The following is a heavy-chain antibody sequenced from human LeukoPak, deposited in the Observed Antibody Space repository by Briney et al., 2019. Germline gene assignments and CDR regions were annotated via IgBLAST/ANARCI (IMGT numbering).Heavy chain of an antibody. V-gene: IGHV4-34*01. CDR2: INHSGST. CDR3: ARGVGLIYDSSYNDY. Sequence: GSLRLSCAASGFTFSSYSMNWIRQPPGKGLEWIGEINHSGSTNYNPSLKSRVTISVDTSKNQFSLKLSSVTAADTAVYYCARGVGLIYDSSYNDYWGQGTLVTVSS. J-gene: IGHJ4*02. D-gene: IGHD3-22*01. CDR1: GFTFSSYS.